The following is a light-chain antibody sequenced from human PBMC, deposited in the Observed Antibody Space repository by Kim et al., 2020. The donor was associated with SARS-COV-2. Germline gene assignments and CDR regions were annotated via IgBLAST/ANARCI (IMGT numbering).Light chain of an antibody. J-gene: IGLJ2*01. V-gene: IGLV7-46*01. CDR1: PGAVTIGHY. CDR2: DTP. CDR3: LVSYSGARV. Sequence: PGRTVPLHGGSRPGAVTIGHYPSRFQQKPGKATRTLIYDTPSKHSWTPARFSASLLGGKAALTLSGAQPEDEAESYCLVSYSGARVFGGGTQLTVL.